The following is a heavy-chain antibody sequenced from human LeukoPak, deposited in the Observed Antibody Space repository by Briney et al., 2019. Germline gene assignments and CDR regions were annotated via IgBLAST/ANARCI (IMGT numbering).Heavy chain of an antibody. CDR3: ARDPGTTVTTTGDHY. CDR2: ISSSSSYI. Sequence: GGSLRLSCAASGFTFSSYSMNWVRQAPGKGLEWVSSISSSSSYIYYADSVKGRFTISRDNAKNSLYLQMNSLRAEDTAVYYCARDPGTTVTTTGDHYWGQGTPVTVSS. V-gene: IGHV3-21*01. CDR1: GFTFSSYS. J-gene: IGHJ4*02. D-gene: IGHD4-17*01.